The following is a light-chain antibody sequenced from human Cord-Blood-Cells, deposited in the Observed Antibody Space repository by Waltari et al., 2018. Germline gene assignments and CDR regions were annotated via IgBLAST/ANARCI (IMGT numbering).Light chain of an antibody. CDR1: QSISSY. CDR2: AAS. CDR3: QQNYSTPLT. Sequence: DIQLAQSLSSLSASVGARVTITGRASQSISSYLDWYQQKPGKAPNLLIYAASSLQSGVPSRFSGSGSGTDFTLTISSLQPEDFATYYCQQNYSTPLTFGGGTKVEIK. J-gene: IGKJ4*02. V-gene: IGKV1-39*01.